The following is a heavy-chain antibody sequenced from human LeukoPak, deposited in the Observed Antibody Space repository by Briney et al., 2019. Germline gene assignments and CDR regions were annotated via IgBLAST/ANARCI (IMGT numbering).Heavy chain of an antibody. Sequence: GGPLRLSCAASGFTFTSYAMSWVRQAPGKGLEWVSAISGSGANTYYADSVKGRFTISRDNSKNTLYLQMNSLRAEDTAVYYCAKDPGTYYYDSSYYTGWGQGTLVTVSS. CDR1: GFTFTSYA. D-gene: IGHD3-22*01. V-gene: IGHV3-23*01. CDR3: AKDPGTYYYDSSYYTG. CDR2: ISGSGANT. J-gene: IGHJ4*02.